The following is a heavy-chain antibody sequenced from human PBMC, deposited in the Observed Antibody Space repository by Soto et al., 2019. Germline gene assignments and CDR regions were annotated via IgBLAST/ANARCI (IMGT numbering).Heavy chain of an antibody. CDR3: ASSESSGYYWRGPWFDP. CDR1: GGSISSSNW. D-gene: IGHD3-22*01. Sequence: PSETLSLTCAVSGGSISSSNWWSWVRQPPGKGLEWIGEIYHSGSTNYNPSLKSRVTISVDKSKNQFSLKLSSVTAADTAVYYCASSESSGYYWRGPWFDPWGQGTLVTGFS. J-gene: IGHJ5*02. V-gene: IGHV4-4*02. CDR2: IYHSGST.